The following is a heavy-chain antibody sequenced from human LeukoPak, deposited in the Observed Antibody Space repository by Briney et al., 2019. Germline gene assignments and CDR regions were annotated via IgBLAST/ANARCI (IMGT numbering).Heavy chain of an antibody. CDR3: VYYDSSGYYYGRLRY. V-gene: IGHV3-23*01. D-gene: IGHD3-22*01. CDR1: AYTFSSHA. CDR2: ISAGGDNT. Sequence: GGSLRLSCAASAYTFSSHAMSWVRQTPGKGLEWVSAISAGGDNTLYADSVKGRFTISRDNSKNTLYLHMSSLRAEDTAVYFCVYYDSSGYYYGRLRYWGQGTPVTVSS. J-gene: IGHJ4*02.